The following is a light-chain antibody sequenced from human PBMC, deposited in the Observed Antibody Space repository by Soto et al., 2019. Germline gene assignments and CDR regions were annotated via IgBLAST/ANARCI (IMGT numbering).Light chain of an antibody. Sequence: DIVMTQSPVSLAVSLGERATINCKSSQSVLYSSNNKNYLAWYQQKPGQPPQLLIYWASTRESGVPDRFSGSGSGTDFTLTISNLQAEDVAVYYCQQYYTAPLTFGGGTKVRSN. V-gene: IGKV4-1*01. CDR1: QSVLYSSNNKNY. J-gene: IGKJ4*01. CDR3: QQYYTAPLT. CDR2: WAS.